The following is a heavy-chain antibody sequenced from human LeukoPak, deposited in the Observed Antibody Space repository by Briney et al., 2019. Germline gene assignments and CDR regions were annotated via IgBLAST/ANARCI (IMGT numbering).Heavy chain of an antibody. Sequence: GGSLRLSCAASGFTFSDYYMSWIRQAPGKGLEWVSYISSSGSTIYYADSVKGRFTISRDNAKNTLYLQMNSLRAEDTAVYYCARTLEWLAFDYWGQGTLVTVSS. V-gene: IGHV3-11*04. CDR2: ISSSGSTI. CDR3: ARTLEWLAFDY. D-gene: IGHD3-3*01. CDR1: GFTFSDYY. J-gene: IGHJ4*02.